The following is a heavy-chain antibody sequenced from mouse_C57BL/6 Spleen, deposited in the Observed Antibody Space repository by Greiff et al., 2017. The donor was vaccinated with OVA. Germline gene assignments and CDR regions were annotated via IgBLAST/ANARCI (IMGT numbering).Heavy chain of an antibody. Sequence: EVHLVESGGGLVKPGGSLKLSCAASGFTFSDYGMHWVRQAPEKGLEWVAYIRSGSSTIYYADTVKGRFTISRDNAKNTLFLQMTCLRSEDTAMYYCAKSDGYWGCACWGQGTLVTVSA. CDR1: GFTFSDYG. CDR2: IRSGSSTI. J-gene: IGHJ3*01. D-gene: IGHD2-3*01. V-gene: IGHV5-17*01. CDR3: AKSDGYWGCAC.